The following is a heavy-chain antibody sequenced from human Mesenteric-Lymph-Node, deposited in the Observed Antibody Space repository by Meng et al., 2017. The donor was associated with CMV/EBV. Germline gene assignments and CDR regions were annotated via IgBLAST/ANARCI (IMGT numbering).Heavy chain of an antibody. D-gene: IGHD6-13*01. Sequence: AGISFSSYSMSWVRQARGKGLGWVSGIRSSGGSTYYADSVNGRFTISRDNSQNTLYLQMNSLRAEDMAIYYCAKDPAYSTSGAFDYWGQGTLVTVSS. J-gene: IGHJ4*02. CDR3: AKDPAYSTSGAFDY. V-gene: IGHV3-23*01. CDR2: IRSSGGST. CDR1: GISFSSYS.